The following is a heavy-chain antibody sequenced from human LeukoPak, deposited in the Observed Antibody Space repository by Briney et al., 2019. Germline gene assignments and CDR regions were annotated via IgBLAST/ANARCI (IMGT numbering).Heavy chain of an antibody. CDR1: GGTFSSYA. Sequence: APVKVSCKASGGTFSSYAISWVRQAPGQGLEWMGGIIPIFGTANYAQKFQGRVTITAAESTSTAYMDLSSLRSEDTPVYYCARDVRYYGSGRQGYFQHWGQGTLVTVSS. CDR3: ARDVRYYGSGRQGYFQH. D-gene: IGHD3-10*01. J-gene: IGHJ1*01. V-gene: IGHV1-69*13. CDR2: IIPIFGTA.